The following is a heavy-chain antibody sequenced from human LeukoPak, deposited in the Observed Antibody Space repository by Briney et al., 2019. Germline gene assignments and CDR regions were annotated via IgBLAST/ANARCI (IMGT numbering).Heavy chain of an antibody. CDR2: MSHDGVKI. CDR3: AKSASAYYYMDV. CDR1: GFTFRTYA. Sequence: GGSLRLSCAASGFTFRTYAMHWVRQAPGKGLEWVAFMSHDGVKIFHADSVKGRFTISRDNSKSILYLQMNSLRAEDTAVYYCAKSASAYYYMDVWGKGTTVTVSS. J-gene: IGHJ6*03. D-gene: IGHD4/OR15-4a*01. V-gene: IGHV3-30*18.